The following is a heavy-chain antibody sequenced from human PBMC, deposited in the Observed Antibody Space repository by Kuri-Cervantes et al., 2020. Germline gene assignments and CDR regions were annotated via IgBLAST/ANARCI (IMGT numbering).Heavy chain of an antibody. J-gene: IGHJ3*01. CDR1: GGSISSYY. V-gene: IGHV4-59*13. CDR2: IYHSGNT. Sequence: GSLRLSCTVSGGSISSYYWNWIRQPPGKGLEWIGTIYHSGNTYYNPSLKSRVTISVDTSKNQFSLKLSSVTAADTAVYYCARKGNYGDYFYAFDCWGQGTMVTVSS. D-gene: IGHD4-17*01. CDR3: ARKGNYGDYFYAFDC.